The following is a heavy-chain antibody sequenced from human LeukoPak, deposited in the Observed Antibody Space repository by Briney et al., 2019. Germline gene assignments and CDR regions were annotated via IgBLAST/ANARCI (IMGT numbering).Heavy chain of an antibody. CDR1: GGSISSGGYS. J-gene: IGHJ3*02. CDR3: ARVLIIPMVRGVIPDAFDI. CDR2: IYHSGST. Sequence: SETLSLTCAVSGGSISSGGYSWSWIRQPPGKGLEWIGYIYHSGSTYYYPSLKSRVTISVDRSKNQFSLKLSPVTAADTAVYYCARVLIIPMVRGVIPDAFDIWGQGTMVTVSS. D-gene: IGHD3-10*01. V-gene: IGHV4-30-2*01.